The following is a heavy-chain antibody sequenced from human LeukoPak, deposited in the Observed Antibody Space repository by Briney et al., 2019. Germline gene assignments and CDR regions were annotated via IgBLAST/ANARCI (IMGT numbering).Heavy chain of an antibody. J-gene: IGHJ4*01. V-gene: IGHV3-21*01. CDR3: ARGGGCSSTTCYWADF. Sequence: PGGSLRLSCAASGFSFTTYSMNWPRQAPGKGLEWVSSIGGSNDHTYYADSVRGRFTISRDDAKNSLSLQMNSLRAEDTAVYYCARGGGCSSTTCYWADFWGQGTLVTVSS. CDR2: IGGSNDHT. D-gene: IGHD2-2*01. CDR1: GFSFTTYS.